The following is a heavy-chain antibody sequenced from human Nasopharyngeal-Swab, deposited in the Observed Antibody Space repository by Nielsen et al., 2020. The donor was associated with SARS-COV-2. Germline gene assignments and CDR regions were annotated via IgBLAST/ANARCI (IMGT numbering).Heavy chain of an antibody. CDR1: GGSFSGYY. J-gene: IGHJ4*02. D-gene: IGHD3-16*02. CDR2: INHSGST. Sequence: LETLSLTCAVYGGSFSGYYWSWIRQLPGKELEWIGEINHSGSTNYNPSLKSRGTISVDTSKNQFSLKLSSVTAADTAVYYCARGRQYDYVWGSYRYDAFDYWGQGTLVTVSS. CDR3: ARGRQYDYVWGSYRYDAFDY. V-gene: IGHV4-34*01.